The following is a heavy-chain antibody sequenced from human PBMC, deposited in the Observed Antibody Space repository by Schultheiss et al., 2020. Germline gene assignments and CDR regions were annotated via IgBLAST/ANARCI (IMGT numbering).Heavy chain of an antibody. D-gene: IGHD2-2*01. CDR1: GFTVSSNY. CDR2: IYSGGST. V-gene: IGHV3-53*01. Sequence: GGSLRLSCAASGFTVSSNYMSWVRQAPGKGLEWVSVIYSGGSTYYADSVKGRFTISRDNSKNTLYLQMNSLRAEDTAVYYCARDNKYCSSTSCYGWFDPWGEGPLVTVSS. J-gene: IGHJ5*02. CDR3: ARDNKYCSSTSCYGWFDP.